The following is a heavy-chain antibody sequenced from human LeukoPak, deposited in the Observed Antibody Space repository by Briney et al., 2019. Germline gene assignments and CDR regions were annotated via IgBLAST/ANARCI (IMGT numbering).Heavy chain of an antibody. Sequence: GASLRLSCAASGITFSDQAMSWVRQAPGKGLEWVSTISATGLTTHFADSVRGRFTISRDNSKNTVYLQMNTLSADDTAMYYCALRVGGGYFPPYFNYWGQGTLVTVSS. CDR1: GITFSDQA. J-gene: IGHJ4*02. CDR2: ISATGLTT. D-gene: IGHD1-26*01. V-gene: IGHV3-23*01. CDR3: ALRVGGGYFPPYFNY.